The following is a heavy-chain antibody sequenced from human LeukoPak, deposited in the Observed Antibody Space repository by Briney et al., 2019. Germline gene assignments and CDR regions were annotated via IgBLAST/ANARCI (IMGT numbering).Heavy chain of an antibody. CDR3: AKDFDGDYLTKTCDY. D-gene: IGHD4-17*01. V-gene: IGHV1-69*05. Sequence: SVKVSCKASGGTFSSYAISWVRQAPGQGHEWMGRIIPIFGTANYAQKFQGRVTITTDESTSTAYMELSSLRSEDTAVYYCAKDFDGDYLTKTCDYWGQGTLVTVSS. J-gene: IGHJ4*02. CDR1: GGTFSSYA. CDR2: IIPIFGTA.